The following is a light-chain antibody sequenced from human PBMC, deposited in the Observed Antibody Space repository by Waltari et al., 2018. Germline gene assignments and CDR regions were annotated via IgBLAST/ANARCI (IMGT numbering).Light chain of an antibody. CDR3: SSYTSSSTPYV. CDR2: EVS. J-gene: IGLJ1*01. V-gene: IGLV2-14*01. CDR1: SSDVGGYNY. Sequence: QSALTQPSPVSGSPGQSIPISCTGTSSDVGGYNYVTWYQQHPGKAPKLIIYEVSNRPSGVSNRFSGSKSGNTASLTISGLQAEDEADYYCSSYTSSSTPYVFGTGTKVTVL.